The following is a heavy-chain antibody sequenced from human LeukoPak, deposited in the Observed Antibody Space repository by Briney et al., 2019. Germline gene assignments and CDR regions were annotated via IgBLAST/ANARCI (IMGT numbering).Heavy chain of an antibody. J-gene: IGHJ1*01. Sequence: GGSLRLSCAVSGFTFSRYSMNWVRQAPGKGLEWVSVISGGSTSTFYADSVKGRFTIARDNAKNTLYLQMNSLRAEDTAVYYCYGANAEHWGQGTLVTVSS. V-gene: IGHV3-21*01. CDR3: YGANAEH. CDR1: GFTFSRYS. D-gene: IGHD4-23*01. CDR2: ISGGSTST.